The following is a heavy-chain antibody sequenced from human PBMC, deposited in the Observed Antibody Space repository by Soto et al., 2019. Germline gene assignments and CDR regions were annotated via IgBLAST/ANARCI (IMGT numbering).Heavy chain of an antibody. CDR1: GFTFRSYG. Sequence: QVQLVESGGGVVQPGRSLRLSCAASGFTFRSYGMHWVRQAPGKGLEWVAVVWCDGSNKYYADSVQGRFTISRDNSKNTIYLHMNMLRAEDTAVYYCAGDPPFWCEFDTWGMDVLGQWTTVSVSS. CDR3: AGDPPFWCEFDTWGMDV. J-gene: IGHJ6*02. V-gene: IGHV3-33*01. CDR2: VWCDGSNK. D-gene: IGHD3-3*01.